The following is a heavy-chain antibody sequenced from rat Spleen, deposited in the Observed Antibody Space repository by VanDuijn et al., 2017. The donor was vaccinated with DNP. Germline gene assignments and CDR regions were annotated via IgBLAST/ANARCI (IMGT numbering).Heavy chain of an antibody. CDR2: ISYSGST. CDR3: AKWNNYYGYLDY. D-gene: IGHD1-10*01. Sequence: EVQLQESGPGLVKPSQSLSLTCSVTGSSITSNYWGWIRKSPGNKMEWVGHISYSGSTTSNPSLKSRISIARDTSKNQFFLQLNSVTTEDTATYYCAKWNNYYGYLDYWGQGVMVTVSS. J-gene: IGHJ2*01. V-gene: IGHV3-1*01. CDR1: GSSITSNY.